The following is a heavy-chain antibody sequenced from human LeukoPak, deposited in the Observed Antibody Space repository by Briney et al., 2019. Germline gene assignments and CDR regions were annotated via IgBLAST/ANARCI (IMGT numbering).Heavy chain of an antibody. CDR1: GYTFTSYY. D-gene: IGHD6-13*01. V-gene: IGHV1-69*05. J-gene: IGHJ4*02. CDR2: IIPIFGTA. CDR3: ARAASAAGFDY. Sequence: ASVKVSCKASGYTFTSYYVHWVRQAPGQGLEWMGGIIPIFGTANYAQKFQGRVTITTDESTSTAYMELSSLRSEDTAVYYCARAASAAGFDYWGQGTLVPVSS.